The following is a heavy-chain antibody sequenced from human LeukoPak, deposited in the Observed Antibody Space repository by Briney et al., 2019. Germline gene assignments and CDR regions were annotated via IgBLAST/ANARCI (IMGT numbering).Heavy chain of an antibody. D-gene: IGHD2-2*01. CDR2: ISYTGNT. V-gene: IGHV4-61*01. CDR3: ARDYCSSTTCYDSYYYGMDV. Sequence: SETLSLTCTVSGVSVSSGTYYWSWIRQPPGKGLEWIGYISYTGNTNYNPSLKSRVTISVDTSKNRFSLKLSSVTAADTAVYYCARDYCSSTTCYDSYYYGMDVWGQGTTVTVSS. CDR1: GVSVSSGTYY. J-gene: IGHJ6*02.